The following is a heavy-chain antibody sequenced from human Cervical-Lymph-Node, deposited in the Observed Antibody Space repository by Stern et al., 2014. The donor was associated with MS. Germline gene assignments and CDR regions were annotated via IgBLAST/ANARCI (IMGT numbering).Heavy chain of an antibody. CDR3: LRDGWDY. V-gene: IGHV3-21*01. Sequence: DQLVQSGGGLVKHGGSLRLSCAASGFTFSTHTVNWVRQAPGKGMECVSSISSSSVYIYYAHSVKGRFTISRDNARNSLYLQMNSLRVDDTAVYYCLRDGWDYWGQGTLVTVSS. J-gene: IGHJ4*02. CDR1: GFTFSTHT. D-gene: IGHD1-26*01. CDR2: ISSSSVYI.